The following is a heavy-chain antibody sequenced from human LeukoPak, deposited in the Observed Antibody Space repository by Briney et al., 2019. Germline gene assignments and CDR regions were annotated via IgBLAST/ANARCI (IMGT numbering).Heavy chain of an antibody. Sequence: GGSLGLSCAASGFTVSSNYMSWVRQAPGKGLEWVSVIYSGGSTYYADSVKGRFTISRDNSKNTLYLQMNSLRAEDTAVYYCARDQYYYDSSGYSHYGMDVWGQGTTVTVSS. D-gene: IGHD3-22*01. CDR2: IYSGGST. CDR1: GFTVSSNY. CDR3: ARDQYYYDSSGYSHYGMDV. V-gene: IGHV3-53*01. J-gene: IGHJ6*02.